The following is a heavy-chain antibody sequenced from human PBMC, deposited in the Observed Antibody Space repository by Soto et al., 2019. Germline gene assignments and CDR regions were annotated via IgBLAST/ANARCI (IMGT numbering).Heavy chain of an antibody. CDR3: ARGGSGTTLYMDV. V-gene: IGHV1-46*03. Sequence: ASVKVSCQASGYTFTSYCINWVRQAPGQGLEWMGIINANSGSTNYAQKFQGRVTMTRDTSTSTVYMELSSLRSEDTAVYYCARGGSGTTLYMDVWGKGTTVTVSS. J-gene: IGHJ6*03. CDR2: INANSGST. CDR1: GYTFTSYC. D-gene: IGHD1-7*01.